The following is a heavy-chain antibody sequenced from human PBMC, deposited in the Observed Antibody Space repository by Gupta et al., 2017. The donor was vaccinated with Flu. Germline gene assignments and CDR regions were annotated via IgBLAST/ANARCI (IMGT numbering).Heavy chain of an antibody. J-gene: IGHJ3*02. V-gene: IGHV1-2*06. CDR3: AGIAVTGTAGSFDI. Sequence: QVQLVHSGAEVPKPGASVKVSCRPSGHTFTAYHIHWLRQAPGQRLEWMGRITPDSGATSYAEKFQGRVTMTKDPSISTAYMELTRVTSDDTAVYYCAGIAVTGTAGSFDIWGRGTIVTVST. CDR2: ITPDSGAT. D-gene: IGHD6-19*01. CDR1: GHTFTAYH.